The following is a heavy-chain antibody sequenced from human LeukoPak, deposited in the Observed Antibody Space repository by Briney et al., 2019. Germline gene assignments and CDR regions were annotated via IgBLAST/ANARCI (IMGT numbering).Heavy chain of an antibody. CDR1: GFTFSSNT. V-gene: IGHV3-30*03. J-gene: IGHJ4*02. CDR2: ITHDGNNK. Sequence: GGSLRLSCAASGFTFSSNTMLWVRQAPGKGLQWVATITHDGNNKYYGDSVKGRFIISRDNSKNTLYLEMNGLRVEDTAIYYCATTGSSDWGQGTLVTVSS. CDR3: ATTGSSD. D-gene: IGHD1-26*01.